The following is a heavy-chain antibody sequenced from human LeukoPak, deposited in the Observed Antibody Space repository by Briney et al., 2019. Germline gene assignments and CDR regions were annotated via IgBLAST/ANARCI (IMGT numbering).Heavy chain of an antibody. CDR2: ISNNGGSS. Sequence: GGSLRLFCAFSVFTYSAFAMYWVRRAPGKGLEYGSGISNNGGSSFYADSVKGRFTISRDNSKNTLYLQMSSLRAEDTAVYYCVKITSVTGGDCWGQGTRLTVSS. CDR3: VKITSVTGGDC. D-gene: IGHD1-1*01. J-gene: IGHJ4*02. V-gene: IGHV3-64D*09. CDR1: VFTYSAFA.